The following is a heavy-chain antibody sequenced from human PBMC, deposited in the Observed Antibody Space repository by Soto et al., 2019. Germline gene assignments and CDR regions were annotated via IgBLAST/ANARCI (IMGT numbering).Heavy chain of an antibody. CDR1: GFTVRSTY. CDR2: TYSGGST. CDR3: ARSGYSYGPFDY. Sequence: EVQLVESGGGLIQPGGSLRLSCAASGFTVRSTYMSWVRQAPGKGLEWVSVTYSGGSTYYADSVKGRFTISRDNSKNTLYLQMNSLGAEDTAVYYCARSGYSYGPFDYWGQGTLVTVSS. J-gene: IGHJ4*02. V-gene: IGHV3-53*01. D-gene: IGHD5-18*01.